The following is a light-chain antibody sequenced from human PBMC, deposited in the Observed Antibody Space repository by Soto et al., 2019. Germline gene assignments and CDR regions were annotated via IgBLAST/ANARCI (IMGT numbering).Light chain of an antibody. CDR3: QQYYSTPRT. Sequence: DIVMTQSPDSLAVSLGERATINCKSSQSVLYSSNKKNSLAWYQQKPGQAPRLLIYWASTRESGVPDRFSGSGSGTDFTLTISSLQAEDVAVYYCQQYYSTPRTFGQGTKVDIK. CDR2: WAS. J-gene: IGKJ1*01. V-gene: IGKV4-1*01. CDR1: QSVLYSSNKKNS.